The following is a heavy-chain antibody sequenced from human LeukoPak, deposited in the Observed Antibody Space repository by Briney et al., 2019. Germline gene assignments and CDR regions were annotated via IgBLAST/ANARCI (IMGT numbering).Heavy chain of an antibody. CDR1: GFSVSSNY. CDR2: IYSGGRT. V-gene: IGHV3-53*01. Sequence: PGGSLRLSCAASGFSVSSNYMSWVPEAPGKGPEWVSVIYSGGRTYYADSVKGRFTNSRDNSKNTLFLQMNSLRAADTAVYYCARSQYAFDSWGQGTMVTVSS. J-gene: IGHJ3*02. CDR3: ARSQYAFDS.